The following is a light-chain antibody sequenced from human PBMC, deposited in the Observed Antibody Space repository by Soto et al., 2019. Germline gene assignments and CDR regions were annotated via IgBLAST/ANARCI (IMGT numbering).Light chain of an antibody. J-gene: IGLJ3*02. CDR2: STS. Sequence: QTVVTQEHSLTVSPGGTVTLTCASSTGAVTSGYYPNWFQQKAVQAPRVLIYSTSNKHSWTPARFSGSLLGGKAALTLSGVQPEDESEYYCMLFYGDAWVFGGGTKLTVL. CDR3: MLFYGDAWV. CDR1: TGAVTSGYY. V-gene: IGLV7-43*01.